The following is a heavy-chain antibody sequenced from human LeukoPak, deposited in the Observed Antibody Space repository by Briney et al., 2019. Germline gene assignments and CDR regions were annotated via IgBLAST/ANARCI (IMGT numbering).Heavy chain of an antibody. CDR2: ISPDGNYK. CDR3: ARDGTTRAFDI. V-gene: IGHV3-21*01. J-gene: IGHJ3*02. CDR1: GFTFSTYS. Sequence: GGSLRLSCAASGFTFSTYSMNWLRLAPGKGLEWVSSISPDGNYKYYVDSVKGRFTISRDNSKNTLYLQMNSLRAEDTAVYYCARDGTTRAFDIWGQGTMVTVSS. D-gene: IGHD1-7*01.